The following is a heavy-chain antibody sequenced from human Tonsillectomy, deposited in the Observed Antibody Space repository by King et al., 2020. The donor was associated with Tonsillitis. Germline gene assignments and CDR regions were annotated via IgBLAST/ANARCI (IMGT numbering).Heavy chain of an antibody. V-gene: IGHV4-39*01. CDR2: IYYSGYT. D-gene: IGHD3-22*01. CDR3: ARRLDDSSAYYDF. CDR1: GGSISSSSHY. J-gene: IGHJ4*02. Sequence: LQLQESGPGLVKPSETLSLTCTVSGGSISSSSHYWGWIRQPPGKGLEWIGSIYYSGYTFYNPSLRSRVTISVDTSKNQFSLKVNSVTAADTAVYYCARRLDDSSAYYDFWGQGTLVTVSS.